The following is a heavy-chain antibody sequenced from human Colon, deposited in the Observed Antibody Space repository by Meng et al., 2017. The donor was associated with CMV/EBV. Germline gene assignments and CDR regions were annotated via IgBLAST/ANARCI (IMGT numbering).Heavy chain of an antibody. V-gene: IGHV1-2*02. Sequence: ASVKVSCKASGYTFTGYYMHWVRQPPGQGLEWMGWINPNSGGTNYAQKFQGRVTMTRDTSISTAYMELSRLRSDDTAVYYCARDRGGYCSSTSCPSYYFDYWGQGTLVTVSS. J-gene: IGHJ4*02. CDR1: GYTFTGYY. D-gene: IGHD2-2*01. CDR2: INPNSGGT. CDR3: ARDRGGYCSSTSCPSYYFDY.